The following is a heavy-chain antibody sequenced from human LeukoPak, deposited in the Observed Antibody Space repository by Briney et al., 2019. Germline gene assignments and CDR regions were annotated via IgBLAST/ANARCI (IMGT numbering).Heavy chain of an antibody. D-gene: IGHD6-13*01. CDR1: GGSFSGYY. CDR3: ARETAAAGSFIAINDY. CDR2: INDSEST. Sequence: SETLSLTCAVYGGSFSGYYWSWIRQPPGKGLEWIGEINDSESTNYNPSLKSRATISVDKSKNQFSLKMSSVTAVDTAIYYCARETAAAGSFIAINDYWSQGTLVTVSS. J-gene: IGHJ4*02. V-gene: IGHV4-34*01.